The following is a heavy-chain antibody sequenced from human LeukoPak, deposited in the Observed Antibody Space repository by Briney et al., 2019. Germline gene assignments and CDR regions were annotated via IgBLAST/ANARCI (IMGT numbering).Heavy chain of an antibody. CDR2: ISGSGGST. CDR1: GFTFSSYA. Sequence: GGSLRLSCAASGFTFSSYAMSWVRQAPGQGLEWVSAISGSGGSTYYADSVKGRFTISRDNSKNTLYLQMNSLRAEDTAVYYCAKVVTMVRGEFDYWGQGTLVTVSS. CDR3: AKVVTMVRGEFDY. D-gene: IGHD3-10*01. V-gene: IGHV3-23*01. J-gene: IGHJ4*02.